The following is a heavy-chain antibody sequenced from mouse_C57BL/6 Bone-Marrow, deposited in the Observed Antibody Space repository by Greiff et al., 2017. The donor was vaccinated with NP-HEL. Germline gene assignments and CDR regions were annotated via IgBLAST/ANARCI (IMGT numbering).Heavy chain of an antibody. CDR1: GYTFTDYY. Sequence: EVKLQESGPVLVKPGASVKMSCKASGYTFTDYYMNWVKQSHGKSLEWIGVINPYNGGTSYNQKFKGKATLTVDKSSSTAYMELNSLTSEDSAVYYCARSPIYYGSSHFAYWGQGTLVTVSA. J-gene: IGHJ3*01. V-gene: IGHV1-19*01. CDR2: INPYNGGT. D-gene: IGHD1-1*01. CDR3: ARSPIYYGSSHFAY.